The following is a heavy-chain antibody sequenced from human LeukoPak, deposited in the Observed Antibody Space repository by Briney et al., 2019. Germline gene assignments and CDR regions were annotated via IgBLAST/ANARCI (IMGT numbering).Heavy chain of an antibody. D-gene: IGHD6-19*01. J-gene: IGHJ4*02. CDR3: AITVYSSGWYGIVYFDY. CDR1: GGSISSSSYY. Sequence: PSETLSLTCTVSGGSISSSSYYWGWIRQPPGKGLEWIGSIYYSGSTYYNPSLKSRVTISVDTSKNQFSLKLSSVTAADTAVYYCAITVYSSGWYGIVYFDYWGQGTLVTVSS. CDR2: IYYSGST. V-gene: IGHV4-39*01.